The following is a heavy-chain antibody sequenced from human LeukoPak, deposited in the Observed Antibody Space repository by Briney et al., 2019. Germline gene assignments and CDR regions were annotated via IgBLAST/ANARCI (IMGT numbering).Heavy chain of an antibody. CDR3: AKGRAGIDY. J-gene: IGHJ4*02. Sequence: PGGSLRLSCAASGFTFSSHAMSWVRQAPGKGLEWVSGISGSSGSTYYADSVKGRFTISRDNSKNTLYVQMNSLRAEDTAVYYCAKGRAGIDYWGQGTLVIVSS. CDR2: ISGSSGST. V-gene: IGHV3-23*01. D-gene: IGHD6-19*01. CDR1: GFTFSSHA.